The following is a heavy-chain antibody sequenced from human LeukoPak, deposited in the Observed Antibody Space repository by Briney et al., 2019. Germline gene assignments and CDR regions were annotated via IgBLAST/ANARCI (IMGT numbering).Heavy chain of an antibody. CDR1: GDSVSSNSAA. D-gene: IGHD6-19*01. Sequence: SQTLSLTCAISGDSVSSNSAAWNWIRQFPSRGLEWLGRTYYRSKWYNDYAVSVKSRITINPDTSKNQFSLQLNSVTPEDTAVYYCARIPGIAVAGGFDYWGQGTLVTVSS. V-gene: IGHV6-1*01. CDR3: ARIPGIAVAGGFDY. CDR2: TYYRSKWYN. J-gene: IGHJ4*02.